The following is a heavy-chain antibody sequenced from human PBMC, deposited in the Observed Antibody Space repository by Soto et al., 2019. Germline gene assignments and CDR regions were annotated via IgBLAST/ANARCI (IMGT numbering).Heavy chain of an antibody. V-gene: IGHV4-39*01. Sequence: PFVTLCLTCTVSDGYISSGSYYWGWVRQPPGKGLEWIGSIYFGGSAYYNPSLKSRVTISVDTSKNQFSLNLDSVTAADTAVYYCARHLNAVVLDYWGQGTLVTVSS. CDR1: DGYISSGSYY. D-gene: IGHD2-8*01. CDR2: IYFGGSA. J-gene: IGHJ4*02. CDR3: ARHLNAVVLDY.